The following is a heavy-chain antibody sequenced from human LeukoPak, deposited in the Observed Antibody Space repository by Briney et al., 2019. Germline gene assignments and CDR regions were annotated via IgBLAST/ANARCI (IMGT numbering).Heavy chain of an antibody. V-gene: IGHV3-15*01. Sequence: GGSLRLSCAASGFTFYNAWMSWVRQAPGKGLDWVGRIKAKIDGGTADYAASVKGRFTMSRDDSKNTLYLQMNSLKTEDTAVYYCMTFGYYRASGSYWGVWGKGTTVTVSS. CDR3: MTFGYYRASGSYWGV. CDR1: GFTFYNAW. D-gene: IGHD3-10*01. CDR2: IKAKIDGGTA. J-gene: IGHJ6*04.